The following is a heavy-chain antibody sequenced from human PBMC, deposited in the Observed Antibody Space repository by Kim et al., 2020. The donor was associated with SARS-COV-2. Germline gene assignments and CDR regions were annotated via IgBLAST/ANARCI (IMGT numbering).Heavy chain of an antibody. J-gene: IGHJ3*01. Sequence: GGSLRLSCATSGFTFSSYAMHWVRQASGKGLEWVAAISYDGSNKYYVDSMKGPFTVSRDNSKNTLYLQMSSLRPEDTAVYYCARGGVFFDNDSFDVWGQGTMVTVSS. CDR1: GFTFSSYA. CDR2: ISYDGSNK. D-gene: IGHD3-16*01. V-gene: IGHV3-30*04. CDR3: ARGGVFFDNDSFDV.